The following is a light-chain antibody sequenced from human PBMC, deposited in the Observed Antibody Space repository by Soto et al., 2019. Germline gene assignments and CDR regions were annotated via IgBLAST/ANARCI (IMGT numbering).Light chain of an antibody. V-gene: IGLV3-21*02. Sequence: SYDLTQPPSVSVAPGQTARMTCGGNNIGGKSVHWYQQRPGQAPALVVYDDTDRPSGIPERFYGSNSGNTATLTISRVEAGDEADYYCQVWDSGSDYVLGTGNKVTVL. CDR1: NIGGKS. J-gene: IGLJ1*01. CDR3: QVWDSGSDYV. CDR2: DDT.